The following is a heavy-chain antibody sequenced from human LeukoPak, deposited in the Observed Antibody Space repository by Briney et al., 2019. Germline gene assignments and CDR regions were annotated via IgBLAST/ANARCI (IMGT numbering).Heavy chain of an antibody. V-gene: IGHV3-33*06. CDR2: IWYDGSHE. D-gene: IGHD2-8*01. CDR3: AKAYCTRNGCFADF. J-gene: IGHJ4*02. CDR1: GFTFSTSG. Sequence: PGRSLRLSCAASGFTFSTSGMLWVRQAPGEGLDWVAVIWYDGSHEFYADSVKGRFAISRDNSKHTLYLQINRLRAEDTAIYYCAKAYCTRNGCFADFWGQGTLVTVSS.